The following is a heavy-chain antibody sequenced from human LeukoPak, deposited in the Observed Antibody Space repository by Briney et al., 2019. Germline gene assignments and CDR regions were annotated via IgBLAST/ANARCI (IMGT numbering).Heavy chain of an antibody. D-gene: IGHD3-10*01. CDR3: ARGAMVRGAVEY. CDR1: GGSISSHY. V-gene: IGHV4-59*11. J-gene: IGHJ4*02. Sequence: SGTLSLTCTVSGGSISSHYWSWIRQPPGKGLEWIGYIYYSGSTNYDPSLKSRVTISVDTSKNQFSLKLSSVTAADTVVYYCARGAMVRGAVEYWGRGTLVTVSS. CDR2: IYYSGST.